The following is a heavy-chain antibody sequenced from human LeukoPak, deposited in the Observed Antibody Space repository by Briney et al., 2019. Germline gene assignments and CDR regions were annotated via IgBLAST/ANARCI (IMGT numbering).Heavy chain of an antibody. CDR2: ISSSSGSI. Sequence: PRGSLRLSCVASGFTFSIYSMNWVRQAPGKGLEWVSSISSSSGSIYYADSVKGRFTISRDNAKNSLYLQMNSLRAEDTAVYYCARAGGGVSYYYYMDVWGKGTTVTVSS. CDR3: ARAGGGVSYYYYMDV. CDR1: GFTFSIYS. V-gene: IGHV3-21*01. J-gene: IGHJ6*03. D-gene: IGHD1-14*01.